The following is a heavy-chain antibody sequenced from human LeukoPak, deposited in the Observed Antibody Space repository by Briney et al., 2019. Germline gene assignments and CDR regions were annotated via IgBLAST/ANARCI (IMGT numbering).Heavy chain of an antibody. CDR2: INHSGST. D-gene: IGHD6-13*01. Sequence: PSETLSLTCAVYGGSFSGYYWSWIRQPPGKGLEWIGEINHSGSTNYNPSLKSRVTISVDKSKNQFSLKLSSVTAADAAVYYCARGGAAASYYYYGMDVWGQGTTVTVSS. J-gene: IGHJ6*02. CDR1: GGSFSGYY. CDR3: ARGGAAASYYYYGMDV. V-gene: IGHV4-34*01.